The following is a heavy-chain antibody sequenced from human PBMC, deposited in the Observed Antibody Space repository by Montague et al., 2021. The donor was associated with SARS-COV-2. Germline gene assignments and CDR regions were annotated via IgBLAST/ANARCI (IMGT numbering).Heavy chain of an antibody. Sequence: SLRLSCAASGFTFSSYGMNWVRQAPGKGLEWVSAISSTGANTYYAGSVKGRFTISRDNSKNTLYLQLNSLRDEDTAVYYCAKEGVVVGADSFDYWGQGTMVIVSS. J-gene: IGHJ3*01. D-gene: IGHD3-22*01. CDR2: ISSTGANT. CDR1: GFTFSSYG. V-gene: IGHV3-23*01. CDR3: AKEGVVVGADSFDY.